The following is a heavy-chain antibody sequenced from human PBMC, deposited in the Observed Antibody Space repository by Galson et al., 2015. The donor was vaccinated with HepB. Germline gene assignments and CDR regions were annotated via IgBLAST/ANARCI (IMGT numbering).Heavy chain of an antibody. CDR3: ARPSGPMIFGVVTFWYFDL. CDR2: IYYTGSI. CDR1: GGSISSSTKY. D-gene: IGHD3-3*01. Sequence: SETLSLTCTVSGGSISSSTKYWAWIRQSPGKGLEWIGSIYYTGSIYHNPSLESRVTMSVDTSMNQFSLEVTSVTAADTAVYYCARPSGPMIFGVVTFWYFDLWGRGTLVTVSS. J-gene: IGHJ2*01. V-gene: IGHV4-39*01.